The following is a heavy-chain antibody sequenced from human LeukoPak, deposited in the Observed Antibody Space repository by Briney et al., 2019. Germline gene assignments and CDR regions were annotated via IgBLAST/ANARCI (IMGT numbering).Heavy chain of an antibody. CDR1: GGSISSSY. D-gene: IGHD1-1*01. J-gene: IGHJ3*02. Sequence: SETLSLTCTVSGGSISSSYWSWIRQPPGKGLEWIGNIYYSGNTFYNPSLNSRVTMSVDTSKNQFSLKLSSVTAADTAVYYCARKMERPHDAFDIWGQGTMVTVSS. CDR3: ARKMERPHDAFDI. V-gene: IGHV4-59*01. CDR2: IYYSGNT.